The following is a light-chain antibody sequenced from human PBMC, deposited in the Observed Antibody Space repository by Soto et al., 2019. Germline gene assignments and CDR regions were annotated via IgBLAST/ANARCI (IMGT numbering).Light chain of an antibody. CDR3: QHRSNWPQT. CDR2: HAS. CDR1: PSLCDS. J-gene: IGKJ1*01. V-gene: IGKV3-11*01. Sequence: IGLTPSSANPSFFPGEKTHLSFRAQPSLCDSLAWFQPKPGPAPRLLIFHASSRAAGTPARFSGSGSGTDFSLTISSLEPEDFAVYYCQHRSNWPQTFGQGTRVEFK.